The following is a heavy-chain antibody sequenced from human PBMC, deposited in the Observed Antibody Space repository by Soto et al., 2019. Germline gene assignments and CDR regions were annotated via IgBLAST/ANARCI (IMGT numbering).Heavy chain of an antibody. D-gene: IGHD2-2*01. CDR3: AKDVGRGNCDTTTRSTINWFDH. J-gene: IGHJ5*02. CDR1: GFVFPNYA. V-gene: IGHV3-23*01. Sequence: EVQLLESGGGLVQPGGSLRLSCAVSGFVFPNYAMSWVRQAPGKGLEWVSGISGSGRGTYYADSVRGRFTISRDNAKNTVHLQMNNLRDDDTAIYYCAKDVGRGNCDTTTRSTINWFDHWGQGAQVTVSS. CDR2: ISGSGRGT.